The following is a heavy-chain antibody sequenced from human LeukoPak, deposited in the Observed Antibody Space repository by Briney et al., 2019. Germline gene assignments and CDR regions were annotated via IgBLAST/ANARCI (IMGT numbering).Heavy chain of an antibody. CDR2: ISDSGDQT. D-gene: IGHD6-13*01. Sequence: GGSLRLSCAASGFTFNRYAMNWVRQAPGKGLEWVSTISDSGDQTYSADSVKGRFTISRDNSNNTLYLQMNSLRAEDTAVYYCARLKYTSSNYTWFDPCGQGTLVTVSS. CDR1: GFTFNRYA. V-gene: IGHV3-23*01. J-gene: IGHJ5*02. CDR3: ARLKYTSSNYTWFDP.